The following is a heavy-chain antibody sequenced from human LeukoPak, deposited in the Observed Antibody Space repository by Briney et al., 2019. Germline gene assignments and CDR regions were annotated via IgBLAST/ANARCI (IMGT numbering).Heavy chain of an antibody. CDR2: ISWNSGSI. Sequence: GGALRLSCAASGFTFDDYAMHWGRQAPGKGLEWVSGISWNSGSIAYADSVKGRFTISRDNAKNSLYLQINSLRAEDMALYYCARVRAALYYDSSGYYFDYWGQGTLVTVSS. D-gene: IGHD3-22*01. J-gene: IGHJ4*02. CDR3: ARVRAALYYDSSGYYFDY. CDR1: GFTFDDYA. V-gene: IGHV3-9*03.